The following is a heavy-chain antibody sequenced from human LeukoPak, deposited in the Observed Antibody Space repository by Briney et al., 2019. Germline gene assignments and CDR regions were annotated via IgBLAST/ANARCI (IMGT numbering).Heavy chain of an antibody. V-gene: IGHV3-9*01. Sequence: GGSLRLSCAASGFTFDDYAMHWVRQAPGKGLEWVSGISWNSGSIGYADSVKGRFTISRDNAKNSLYLQMNSLRAEDTALYYCAKDIGGLEWLLYFDYWGQGTLVTVSS. D-gene: IGHD3-3*01. CDR1: GFTFDDYA. CDR3: AKDIGGLEWLLYFDY. J-gene: IGHJ4*02. CDR2: ISWNSGSI.